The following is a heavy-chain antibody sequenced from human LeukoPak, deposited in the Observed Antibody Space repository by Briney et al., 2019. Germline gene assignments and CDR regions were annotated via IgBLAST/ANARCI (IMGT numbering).Heavy chain of an antibody. D-gene: IGHD2-2*01. V-gene: IGHV1-2*02. Sequence: ASVKVSCKASGYTFTGYYMHWVRQAPGQGLEWMGWINPNSGGTNYAQKFQGRVTMTRDTSISTAYMELGRLRSDDTAVYYCARDKPDIVVVPAAMDYWGRGTLVTVSS. J-gene: IGHJ4*02. CDR3: ARDKPDIVVVPAAMDY. CDR1: GYTFTGYY. CDR2: INPNSGGT.